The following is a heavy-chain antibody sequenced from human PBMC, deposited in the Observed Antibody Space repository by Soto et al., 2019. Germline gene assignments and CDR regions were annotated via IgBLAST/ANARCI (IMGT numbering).Heavy chain of an antibody. D-gene: IGHD1-1*01. CDR3: TRGPRSTSTGTGAF. CDR1: GFTFSMYW. CDR2: INDDGIST. J-gene: IGHJ4*02. Sequence: XGSLRLSCSASGFTFSMYWKHWVRQVPGKGPEWVSRINDDGISTNYADSVKGRFTISRDNAKNTLYLQMNALRVEDTAVYYCTRGPRSTSTGTGAFWGRGALVTVSS. V-gene: IGHV3-74*01.